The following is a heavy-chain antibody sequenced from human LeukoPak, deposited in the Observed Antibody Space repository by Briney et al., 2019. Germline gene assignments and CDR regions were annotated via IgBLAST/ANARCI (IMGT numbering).Heavy chain of an antibody. CDR2: IYYSGST. V-gene: IGHV4-59*01. J-gene: IGHJ3*02. D-gene: IGHD1-1*01. Sequence: KPSETLSLTCTVSGGSIRSYYWSWIRQPPGKGLEWIGYIYYSGSTNYNPSLKSRVTISVDTSKNQFSLNLSSVTAADTAVYYCARDGLYATTGTTDAFDIWGQGTMVTVSS. CDR3: ARDGLYATTGTTDAFDI. CDR1: GGSIRSYY.